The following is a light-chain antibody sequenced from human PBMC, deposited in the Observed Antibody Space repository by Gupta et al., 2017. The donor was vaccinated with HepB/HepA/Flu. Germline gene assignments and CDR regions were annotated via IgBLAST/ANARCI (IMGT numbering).Light chain of an antibody. CDR3: QHDQRYSST. CDR2: KAS. V-gene: IGKV1-5*03. J-gene: IGKJ1*01. Sequence: DIQMTQSPSTLSASVGDRVTITCRASQSIDDWLAWFQQKPGTAPKVLISKASSLESGVPSRFSGSGSGTEFTLTISSLQPDDFATYYCQHDQRYSSTFGQGTKVEIK. CDR1: QSIDDW.